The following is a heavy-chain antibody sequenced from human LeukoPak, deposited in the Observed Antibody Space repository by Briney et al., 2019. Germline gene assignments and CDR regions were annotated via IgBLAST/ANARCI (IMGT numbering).Heavy chain of an antibody. CDR3: ARDRDVDTAMP. V-gene: IGHV3-48*01. J-gene: IGHJ6*04. CDR1: GFTFSSYS. Sequence: GSLRLSCAASGFTFSSYSMNWVRQAPGKGLEWVSYISSSSSTIYYADSVKGRFTISRDNAKNSLYPQMNSLRAEDTAVYYCARDRDVDTAMPWGKGTTVTVSS. D-gene: IGHD5-18*01. CDR2: ISSSSSTI.